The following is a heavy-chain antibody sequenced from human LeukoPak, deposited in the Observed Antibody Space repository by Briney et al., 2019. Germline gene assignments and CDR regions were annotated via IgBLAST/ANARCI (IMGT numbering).Heavy chain of an antibody. CDR3: ARSAFLVTAPGLYYFDY. CDR2: IYNSGST. D-gene: IGHD6-13*01. CDR1: GGSISSYY. V-gene: IGHV4-4*07. Sequence: SEALSLTCTVSGGSISSYYWSWIRQPAGKGLEWIGHIYNSGSTNYNPSLKGRVTMSVATSKNQFTLHLSSVTAADTAVYYCARSAFLVTAPGLYYFDYWGQGTLVAVSS. J-gene: IGHJ4*02.